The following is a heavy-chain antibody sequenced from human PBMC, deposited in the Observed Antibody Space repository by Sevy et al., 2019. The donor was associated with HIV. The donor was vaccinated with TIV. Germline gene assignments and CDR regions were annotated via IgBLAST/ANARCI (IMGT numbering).Heavy chain of an antibody. Sequence: AYVKVSCKASGGTFSSYAISWVRQAPGQGLEWMGGIIPIFGTANSAQKFQGRVTITADESTSTAYMELSSLRSEDTAVYYCARDLERGYSHRTSGDAFDIWGQGTMVTVSS. CDR3: ARDLERGYSHRTSGDAFDI. CDR1: GGTFSSYA. CDR2: IIPIFGTA. D-gene: IGHD5-18*01. V-gene: IGHV1-69*01. J-gene: IGHJ3*02.